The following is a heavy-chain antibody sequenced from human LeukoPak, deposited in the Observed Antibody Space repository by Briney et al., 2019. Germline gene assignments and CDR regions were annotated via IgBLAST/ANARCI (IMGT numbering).Heavy chain of an antibody. CDR1: GVICSSYA. V-gene: IGHV3-23*01. Sequence: GGSLRLSCATSGVICSSYAMSWARQAPGKRLEWVSVISGSGDNTYYADSVKGRFTISRDNSKNTLYLQMNSLRAEDTAVYYCAKDVSVIQGYFDHWGQGSLVTVSS. CDR2: ISGSGDNT. J-gene: IGHJ4*02. D-gene: IGHD2-21*01. CDR3: AKDVSVIQGYFDH.